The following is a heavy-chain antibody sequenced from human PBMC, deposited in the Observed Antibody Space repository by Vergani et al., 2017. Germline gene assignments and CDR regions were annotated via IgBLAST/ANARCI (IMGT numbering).Heavy chain of an antibody. Sequence: EVELVQSGPEMRTPGESLKISCKGSEYSFGNYWIGWVRQMPGKGLEWMGIIYPADSDTRYSPSFQGQVTISADKSISTAFLQWDSLKASDTALYYCARHTTYTDSWGQGTLDTVSS. J-gene: IGHJ4*02. V-gene: IGHV5-51*01. D-gene: IGHD1-1*01. CDR1: EYSFGNYW. CDR3: ARHTTYTDS. CDR2: IYPADSDT.